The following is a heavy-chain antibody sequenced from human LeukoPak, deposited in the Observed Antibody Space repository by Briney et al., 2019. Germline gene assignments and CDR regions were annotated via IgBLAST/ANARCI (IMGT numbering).Heavy chain of an antibody. CDR2: INSDGSST. J-gene: IGHJ6*03. CDR3: ARDSVYSDSTGLDYMDV. Sequence: GGSLRLSCAASGFTFSSYWMHWVRQAPGKGLVWVSRINSDGSSTSYADSVKGRFTISRDNAKNTLYLQVSGLSAEDTAVYYCARDSVYSDSTGLDYMDVWGKGTTVTVSS. CDR1: GFTFSSYW. V-gene: IGHV3-74*01. D-gene: IGHD3-22*01.